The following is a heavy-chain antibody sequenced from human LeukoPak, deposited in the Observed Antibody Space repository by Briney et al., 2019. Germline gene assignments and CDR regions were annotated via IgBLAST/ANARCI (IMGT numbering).Heavy chain of an antibody. D-gene: IGHD4-17*01. CDR2: INYSGNT. Sequence: GSLRLSCAASGLTFSNYWIKWVRQAPGQGLEWIGNINYSGNTFHNPSPKSRVTTSVDTSKNHVSLKLSSVPAARTAVCYCARVQYGDLVAGWFDPWGQGTLVTVSS. CDR3: ARVQYGDLVAGWFDP. J-gene: IGHJ5*02. CDR1: GLTFSNYW. V-gene: IGHV4-4*02.